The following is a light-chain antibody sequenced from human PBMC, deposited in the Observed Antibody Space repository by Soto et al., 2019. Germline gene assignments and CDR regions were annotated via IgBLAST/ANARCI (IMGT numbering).Light chain of an antibody. J-gene: IGKJ1*01. CDR3: QQYYDFRT. V-gene: IGKV3-11*01. CDR1: QSVSRY. CDR2: DTS. Sequence: EIVLTQSPATLSLSPGERATLSCRASQSVSRYLAWYQQKPGQAPRLLIYDTSKRATGIPARFSGSGSGTDFTLTISSLQPDDYGTYYCQQYYDFRTFGQGTKVDIK.